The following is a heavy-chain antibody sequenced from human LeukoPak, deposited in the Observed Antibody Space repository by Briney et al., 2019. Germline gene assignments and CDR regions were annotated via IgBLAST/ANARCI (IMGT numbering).Heavy chain of an antibody. V-gene: IGHV3-48*03. J-gene: IGHJ6*02. Sequence: GGSLRLSYAASGFTFSSYEMNWVRQAPGKGLEWVSYISSSGSTIYYADSVKGRFTISRDNAKNSLYLQMNSLRAEDTAVYYCARDSDYYYGMDVWGQGTTVTVSS. CDR1: GFTFSSYE. CDR2: ISSSGSTI. CDR3: ARDSDYYYGMDV.